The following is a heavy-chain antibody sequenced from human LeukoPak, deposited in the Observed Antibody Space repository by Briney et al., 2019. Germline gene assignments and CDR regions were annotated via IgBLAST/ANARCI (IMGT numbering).Heavy chain of an antibody. J-gene: IGHJ4*02. D-gene: IGHD5-12*01. V-gene: IGHV3-21*01. CDR3: ARYPTWMFRYFDY. CDR1: GFTFSSYS. Sequence: GGSLRLSCAASGFTFSSYSMNWVRQAPGKGLEWVSSISSSSSYIYYADSVKGRFTISRDNAKNSLYLQMNSLRAEDTAVYYCARYPTWMFRYFDYWGQGTLVIVSS. CDR2: ISSSSSYI.